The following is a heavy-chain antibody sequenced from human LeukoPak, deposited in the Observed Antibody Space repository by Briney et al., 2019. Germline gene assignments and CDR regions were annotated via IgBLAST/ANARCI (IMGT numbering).Heavy chain of an antibody. CDR1: GFTFSSYG. D-gene: IGHD3-10*01. V-gene: IGHV3-30*18. CDR2: ISYDGSNK. J-gene: IGHJ4*02. Sequence: GSLRLSCAASGFTFSSYGMHWVRQAPGKGLDWVAVISYDGSNKYYADSVKGRFTISRANSKDTLYLQMNSLRAEDTAVYYCAKLYGSGPFDCWGQGTLVTVSS. CDR3: AKLYGSGPFDC.